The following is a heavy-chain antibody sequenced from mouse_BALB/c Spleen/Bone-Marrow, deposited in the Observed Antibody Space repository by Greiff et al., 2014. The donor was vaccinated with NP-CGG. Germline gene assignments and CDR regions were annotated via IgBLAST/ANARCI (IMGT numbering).Heavy chain of an antibody. CDR2: INPYNDGT. CDR3: ARDGDYDWFAY. V-gene: IGHV1-14*01. Sequence: EVQLQQSEPELVKPGASVKMSCKASGYTFTSYVMHWVKQKPGQGLEWIGHINPYNDGTKYNEKFKGKATLTSDKSSSTAYMELSSLTSEDSAVYYCARDGDYDWFAYWGQGTLVTVSA. CDR1: GYTFTSYV. D-gene: IGHD2-4*01. J-gene: IGHJ3*01.